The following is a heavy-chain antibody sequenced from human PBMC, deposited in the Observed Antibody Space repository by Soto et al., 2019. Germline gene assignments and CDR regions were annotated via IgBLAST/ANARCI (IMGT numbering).Heavy chain of an antibody. CDR2: IYSGGYT. D-gene: IGHD3-10*01. Sequence: EVQLVESGGGLIQPGGSLRLSCAVSGFTVSNNYMSWVRQAPGKGLEGVSVIYSGGYTAYGDSVKGRFTISRDNSKNTIFRKMKSLGADDPAVFYWATRGGGGGYWGQGTLVTVSS. J-gene: IGHJ4*02. V-gene: IGHV3-53*01. CDR3: ATRGGGGGY. CDR1: GFTVSNNY.